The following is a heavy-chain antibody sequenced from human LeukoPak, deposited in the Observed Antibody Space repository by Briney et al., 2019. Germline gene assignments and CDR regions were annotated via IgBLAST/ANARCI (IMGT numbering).Heavy chain of an antibody. D-gene: IGHD1-7*01. CDR1: GGSIRSSDDY. J-gene: IGHJ6*03. Sequence: SETLSLTCSVSGGSIRSSDDYWGFVRQTPGKGLEWMGSIYYTGSSHYNPSLKSRATISVDTSKNQFSLRLSSVTAADTAVYYCARGAGTTHFYYYYMDVWGKGTTVTVSS. V-gene: IGHV4-39*07. CDR2: IYYTGSS. CDR3: ARGAGTTHFYYYYMDV.